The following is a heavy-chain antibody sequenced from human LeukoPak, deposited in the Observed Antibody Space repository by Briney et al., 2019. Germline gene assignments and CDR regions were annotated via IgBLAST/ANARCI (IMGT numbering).Heavy chain of an antibody. D-gene: IGHD2-8*01. J-gene: IGHJ4*02. Sequence: SETLSLTCTVSGGSISSYYWSWIRQPPGKGLEWIGYIYYSGSTNYNPSLKSRVTISVDTSKNQFSLKLSSVTAADTAVYYCARSPFYYFDYWGQGTLVSVPS. CDR1: GGSISSYY. CDR3: ARSPFYYFDY. CDR2: IYYSGST. V-gene: IGHV4-59*01.